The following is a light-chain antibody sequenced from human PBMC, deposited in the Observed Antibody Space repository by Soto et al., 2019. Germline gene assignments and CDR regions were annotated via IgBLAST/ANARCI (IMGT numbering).Light chain of an antibody. CDR2: AAS. V-gene: IGKV1-9*01. J-gene: IGKJ1*01. Sequence: DIPLTQSPSFLSASVGYRVTIPCRASQGISSSSAWYQQKPGKAPKILIYAASTWQSGVPSRFSGSGSGTEFNLTISSLQPEDFATYYCQKLNSYPPTCGQGTKGDIK. CDR3: QKLNSYPPT. CDR1: QGISSS.